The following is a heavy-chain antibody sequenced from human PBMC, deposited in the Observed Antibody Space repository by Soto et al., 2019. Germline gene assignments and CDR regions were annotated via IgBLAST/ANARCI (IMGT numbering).Heavy chain of an antibody. V-gene: IGHV1-69*13. J-gene: IGHJ4*02. D-gene: IGHD3-22*01. CDR2: IIPIFGTA. CDR3: ARAYYYDSSGYKDY. Sequence: SVKVSCKASGGTFSSYAISWVRQAPGQGLEWMGGIIPIFGTANYAQKFQGRVTITADESTSTAYMELSSLRSEGTAVYYCARAYYYDSSGYKDYWGQGTLVTVSS. CDR1: GGTFSSYA.